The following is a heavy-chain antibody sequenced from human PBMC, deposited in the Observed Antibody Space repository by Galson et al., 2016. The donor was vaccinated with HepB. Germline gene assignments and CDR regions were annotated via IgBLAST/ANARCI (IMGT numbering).Heavy chain of an antibody. CDR3: VAGYSSSWTGVDY. D-gene: IGHD6-13*01. Sequence: SETLSLTCSVSGASITNTNYYWGWIRQPPGKGLEWIGSIYYRGSTYYTPSLKSRVTKSVDTSTNQFSLKLSSVTAADTAVYYCVAGYSSSWTGVDYWGQGTLVTVSS. J-gene: IGHJ4*02. CDR1: GASITNTNYY. V-gene: IGHV4-39*01. CDR2: IYYRGST.